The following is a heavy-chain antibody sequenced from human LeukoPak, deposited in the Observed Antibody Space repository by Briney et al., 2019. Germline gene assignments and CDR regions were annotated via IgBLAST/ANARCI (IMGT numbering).Heavy chain of an antibody. CDR1: GFTFSSYS. Sequence: PGGSLRLSCAASGFTFSSYSMNWVRQAPGKGLEWVSSISSSTSYMYYADSVKGRFTISRDNAKNSLYLQMNSLRPEDTAVYYCARENSGSYYQFDCWGQGTLVTVSS. CDR3: ARENSGSYYQFDC. V-gene: IGHV3-21*01. D-gene: IGHD1-26*01. J-gene: IGHJ4*02. CDR2: ISSSTSYM.